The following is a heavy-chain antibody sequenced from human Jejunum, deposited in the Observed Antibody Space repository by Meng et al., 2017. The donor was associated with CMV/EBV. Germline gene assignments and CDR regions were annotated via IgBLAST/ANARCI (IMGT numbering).Heavy chain of an antibody. J-gene: IGHJ6*02. CDR1: GFTFSSHS. D-gene: IGHD5/OR15-5a*01. CDR2: ITGSGGST. V-gene: IGHV3-23*01. Sequence: LRLSWAASGFTFSSHSRSWVRQAPGKGLEWVSAITGSGGSTYYADSVKGRFTISRDNSRNTLYLQMNSLRAEDTAVYYCAKLSDVWGQGTTVTVSS. CDR3: AKLSDV.